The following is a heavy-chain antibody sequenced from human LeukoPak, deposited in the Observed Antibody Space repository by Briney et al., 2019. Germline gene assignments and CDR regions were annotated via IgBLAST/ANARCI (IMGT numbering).Heavy chain of an antibody. CDR3: ARDRRVRGVIITMRAFDI. CDR2: NYFSGST. D-gene: IGHD3-10*01. CDR1: GGSNHSDYFI. J-gene: IGHJ3*02. V-gene: IGHV4-39*07. Sequence: SGAPFLPCNVAGGSNHSDYFILGLIPPPPREGAGVNWSNYFSGSTYYNPSLKSRVTISVDTSKNQFSLKLSSVTVADTAVYYCARDRRVRGVIITMRAFDIWGQGTMVTVSS.